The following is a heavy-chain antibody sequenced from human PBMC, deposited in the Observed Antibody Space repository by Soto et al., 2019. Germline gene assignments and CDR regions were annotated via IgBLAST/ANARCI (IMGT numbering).Heavy chain of an antibody. CDR1: GYTFTSYY. CDR2: INPSGGST. CDR3: ARDLIARYSYGYVYYYGMDV. Sequence: QVQLVQSGAEVTKPGASVKVSCKASGYTFTSYYMHWVRQAPGQGLEWMGIINPSGGSTSYAQKFHGRVTMTRDTSTSTVYMELRSLRSEDTAVYYCARDLIARYSYGYVYYYGMDVWGQGTTVTVSS. J-gene: IGHJ6*02. D-gene: IGHD5-18*01. V-gene: IGHV1-46*01.